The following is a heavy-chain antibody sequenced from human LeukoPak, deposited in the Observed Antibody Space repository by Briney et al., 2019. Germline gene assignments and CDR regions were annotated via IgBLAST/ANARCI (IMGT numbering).Heavy chain of an antibody. CDR1: GGSISSYY. V-gene: IGHV4-59*08. J-gene: IGHJ3*02. CDR2: IYYSGST. Sequence: SETLSLTCTVSGGSISSYYWSWIRQPPGKGLEWIGYIYYSGSTNYNPSLKSRVTISVDTSKNQFSLKLSSVTAADTAVYYCARRAHYYDSSGYSKRYFDIWGQGTMVTVSS. D-gene: IGHD3-22*01. CDR3: ARRAHYYDSSGYSKRYFDI.